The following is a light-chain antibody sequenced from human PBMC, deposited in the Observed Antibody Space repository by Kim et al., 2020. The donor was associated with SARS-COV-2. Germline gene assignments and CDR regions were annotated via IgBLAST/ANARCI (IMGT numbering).Light chain of an antibody. V-gene: IGLV10-54*01. CDR3: TAWDSSLSAWV. J-gene: IGLJ3*02. Sequence: QAGLTQPPSVSKGLRQTATLTCTGSSSNVGNEGAAWLQQHQGHPPKLLSYRNNNRPSGISDRLSASRSGNTASLTISGLQPEDEADYYCTAWDSSLSAWVFGGGTKVTVL. CDR1: SSNVGNEG. CDR2: RNN.